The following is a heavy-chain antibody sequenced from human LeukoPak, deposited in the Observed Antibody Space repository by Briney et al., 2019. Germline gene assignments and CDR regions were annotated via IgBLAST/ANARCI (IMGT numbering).Heavy chain of an antibody. CDR3: ARETATEEYYYYYGMDV. CDR2: IKQDGSEK. CDR1: GFTFSSYW. J-gene: IGHJ6*02. Sequence: PGGSLRLSCAASGFTFSSYWMNWVRQAPGKGLEWVANIKQDGSEKYYVDSVKGRFTISRDNAKNSLYLQMNSLRAEDTAVYYCARETATEEYYYYYGMDVWGQGTTVTVSS. V-gene: IGHV3-7*03. D-gene: IGHD6-25*01.